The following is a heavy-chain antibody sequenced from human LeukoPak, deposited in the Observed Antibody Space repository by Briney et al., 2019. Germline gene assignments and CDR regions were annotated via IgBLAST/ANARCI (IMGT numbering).Heavy chain of an antibody. CDR1: GYTLTELS. CDR3: AKSLAVAGYYYGMDV. V-gene: IGHV1-24*01. CDR2: FDPEDGET. D-gene: IGHD6-19*01. J-gene: IGHJ6*02. Sequence: GASVKVSCKVSGYTLTELSMHWVRQAPGEGLEWMGGFDPEDGETIYAQQFQGRVTMTEDTSTDTAYMELSSLRSEDTAVYYCAKSLAVAGYYYGMDVWGQGTTVTVSS.